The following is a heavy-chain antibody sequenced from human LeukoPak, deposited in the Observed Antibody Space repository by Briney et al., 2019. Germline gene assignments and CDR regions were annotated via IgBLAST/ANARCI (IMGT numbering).Heavy chain of an antibody. CDR1: GFTFSNYW. V-gene: IGHV3-21*01. J-gene: IGHJ5*02. D-gene: IGHD3-10*01. CDR2: ISSSSSYI. Sequence: AGGSLRLSCAASGFTFSNYWMSWVRQAPGKGLEWVSSISSSSSYIYYADSVKGRFTMSRDNAKNSLYLQMNSLRAEDTAVYYCVRGLYYGSGTYYNAMVGSGFDPWGQGTLVTVSS. CDR3: VRGLYYGSGTYYNAMVGSGFDP.